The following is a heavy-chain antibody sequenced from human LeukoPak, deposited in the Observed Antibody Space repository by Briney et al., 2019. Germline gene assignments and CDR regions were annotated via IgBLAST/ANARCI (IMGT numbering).Heavy chain of an antibody. V-gene: IGHV4-34*01. CDR1: GGSFSGYY. J-gene: IGHJ4*02. Sequence: PSETLSLTCAVSGGSFSGYYWTWIRQPPGKGLEWIGEINHSGSTNYNPSLKSRVTISVDTSKNQFSLKLSSVTAADTAVYYCASRITMVRGVIDDYWGQGTLVTVSS. CDR3: ASRITMVRGVIDDY. CDR2: INHSGST. D-gene: IGHD3-10*01.